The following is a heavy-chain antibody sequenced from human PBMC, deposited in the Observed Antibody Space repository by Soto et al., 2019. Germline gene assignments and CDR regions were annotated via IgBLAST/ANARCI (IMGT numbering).Heavy chain of an antibody. CDR1: DDSVSSGSYY. J-gene: IGHJ4*02. D-gene: IGHD2-21*01. CDR3: ASTSHYFPYYFDY. Sequence: SETLSLTCTVSDDSVSSGSYYWSWIRQPPGKGLEWIGYIYYSGSTNCSPSLKSRVTISVDTSKNQFSLKLSSVTAADTAVYYCASTSHYFPYYFDYWGQGTLVTVSS. CDR2: IYYSGST. V-gene: IGHV4-61*01.